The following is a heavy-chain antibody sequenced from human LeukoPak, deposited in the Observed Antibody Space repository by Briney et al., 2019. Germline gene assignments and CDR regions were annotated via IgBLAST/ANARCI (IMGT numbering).Heavy chain of an antibody. CDR3: ARDYGDLFRAFDI. J-gene: IGHJ3*02. CDR2: IYYSGST. D-gene: IGHD4-17*01. V-gene: IGHV4-31*03. CDR1: GGSISSGGYY. Sequence: SQTLSLTCTVSGGSISSGGYYWSWVRRHPGKGLEWIGYIYYSGSTYYNPSLKSRVTISVDTSKNQFSLKLSSVTAADTAVYYCARDYGDLFRAFDIWGQGTMVTVSS.